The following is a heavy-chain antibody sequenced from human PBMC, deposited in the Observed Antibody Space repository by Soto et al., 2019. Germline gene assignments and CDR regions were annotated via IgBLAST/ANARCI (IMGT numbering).Heavy chain of an antibody. V-gene: IGHV3-9*01. D-gene: IGHD6-6*01. CDR2: ISWNSGSI. CDR1: GFTFDDYA. Sequence: GGSLRLSCAASGFTFDDYAMHWVRQAPGKGLEWVSGISWNSGSIGYADSVKGRFTISRDNAKNSLYLQMNSLRAEDTALYYCAKAPKYSSSSLPDYWGQGTLVTVSS. CDR3: AKAPKYSSSSLPDY. J-gene: IGHJ4*02.